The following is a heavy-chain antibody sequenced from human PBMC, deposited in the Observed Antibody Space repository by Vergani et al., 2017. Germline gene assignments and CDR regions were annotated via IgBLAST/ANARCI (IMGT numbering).Heavy chain of an antibody. J-gene: IGHJ4*02. D-gene: IGHD2-21*02. CDR1: GFTFSNFG. Sequence: QVQLVESAGGVVQPGGSLRLSCAASGFTFSNFGMHWIRQAPGKGLEWLAYIVKDGINTRYREAVKGRFTVSRDNSKDILYLQMDSLRSEDTALYYCAKYLRDSTDGLPDSWGPGTLVIVSS. CDR3: AKYLRDSTDGLPDS. V-gene: IGHV3-30*02. CDR2: IVKDGINT.